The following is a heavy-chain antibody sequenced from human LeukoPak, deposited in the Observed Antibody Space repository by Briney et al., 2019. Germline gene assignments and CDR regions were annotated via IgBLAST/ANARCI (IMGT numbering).Heavy chain of an antibody. CDR3: ARLRRIAARPNGYFDY. V-gene: IGHV4-34*01. Sequence: SETLSLTCAVYGGSFSGYYWSWIRQPPGKGLEWIGEINHSGSTNYNPFLKSRVTISVDTSKNQFSLKLSSVTAADTAVYYCARLRRIAARPNGYFDYWGQGTLVTVSS. D-gene: IGHD6-6*01. J-gene: IGHJ4*02. CDR1: GGSFSGYY. CDR2: INHSGST.